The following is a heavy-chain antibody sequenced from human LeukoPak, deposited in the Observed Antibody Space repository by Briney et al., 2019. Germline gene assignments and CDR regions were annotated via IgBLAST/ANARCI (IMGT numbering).Heavy chain of an antibody. CDR1: GFTFSNAW. CDR2: IKSKTDGGTT. CDR3: TTSYYYGSGSYYNG. D-gene: IGHD3-10*01. J-gene: IGHJ4*02. V-gene: IGHV3-15*01. Sequence: GGSLRLSCAASGFTFSNAWMSWVRQAPGKGLESVGRIKSKTDGGTTDYAAPVKGRFTISRDDSKNTLYLQMNSLKTEDTAVYYCTTSYYYGSGSYYNGWGQGTLVTVSS.